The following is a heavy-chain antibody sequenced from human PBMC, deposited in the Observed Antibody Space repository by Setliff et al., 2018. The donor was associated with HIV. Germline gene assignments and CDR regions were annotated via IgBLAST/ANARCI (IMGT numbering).Heavy chain of an antibody. CDR3: VTDMANSGREGDFDY. Sequence: PSETLSLTCAVSGGSIDSFSYYWGWIRQTPGKELEWIGNIYHSGRTNYNPSLKRRAAISVDRSKRHFFLKLRSEDTAVYYCVTDMANSGREGDFDYWGQGTPVTV. CDR2: IYHSGRT. D-gene: IGHD6-19*01. V-gene: IGHV4-39*02. CDR1: GGSIDSFSYY. J-gene: IGHJ4*02.